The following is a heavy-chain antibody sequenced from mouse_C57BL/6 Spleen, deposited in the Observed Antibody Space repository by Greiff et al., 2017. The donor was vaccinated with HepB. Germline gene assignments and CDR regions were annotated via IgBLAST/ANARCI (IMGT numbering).Heavy chain of an antibody. CDR1: GYTFTSYW. V-gene: IGHV1-55*01. CDR2: IYPGSGST. Sequence: QVQLQQPGAELVKPGASVKMSCKASGYTFTSYWITWVKQRPGQGLEWIGDIYPGSGSTNYYEKFKSKATLTVDTSSSTAYMQLSSLTSEDSAVYYCASIYDYDDYFDYWGQGTTLTVSS. D-gene: IGHD2-4*01. J-gene: IGHJ2*01. CDR3: ASIYDYDDYFDY.